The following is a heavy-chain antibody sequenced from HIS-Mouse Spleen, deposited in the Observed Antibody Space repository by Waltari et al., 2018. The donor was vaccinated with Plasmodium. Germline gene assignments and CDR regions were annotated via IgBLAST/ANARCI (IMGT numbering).Heavy chain of an antibody. D-gene: IGHD1-7*01. CDR2: SYYSGST. V-gene: IGHV4-39*07. CDR1: GGSVSSRRYY. J-gene: IGHJ4*02. CDR3: ARDRITGTSYFDY. Sequence: QLPLQESGPGLVKPSETLALTCTFSGGSVSSRRYYWGWIRQRPGKGLGWIGSSYYSGSTYYNPSLKSRVTISVDTSKNQFSLKLSSVTAADTAVYYCARDRITGTSYFDYWGQGTLVTVSS.